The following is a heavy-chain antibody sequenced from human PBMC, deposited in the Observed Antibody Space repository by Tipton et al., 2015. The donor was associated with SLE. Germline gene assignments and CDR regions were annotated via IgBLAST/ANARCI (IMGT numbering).Heavy chain of an antibody. V-gene: IGHV4-34*01. CDR3: ARRPLDSGYIGGMDV. CDR1: GGSFSGYY. CDR2: INHSGST. Sequence: TLSLTCAVYGGSFSGYYWSWIRQPPGKGLEWIGEINHSGSTNYNPSLKSRVTMSVDTSKNQFSLKVSSVTAADTAVYYCARRPLDSGYIGGMDVWGQGTTVTVS. J-gene: IGHJ6*02. D-gene: IGHD5-18*01.